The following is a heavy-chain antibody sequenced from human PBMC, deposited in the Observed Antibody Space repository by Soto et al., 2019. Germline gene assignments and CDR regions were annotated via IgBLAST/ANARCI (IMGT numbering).Heavy chain of an antibody. CDR1: GGTFSSYA. CDR3: ARQYCSSTSCYLAYYYYGMDL. D-gene: IGHD2-2*01. V-gene: IGHV1-69*13. CDR2: IIPIFGSA. Sequence: SVKVSCKASGGTFSSYAISWVRQAPGQGLEWMGGIIPIFGSANYAQKFQGRVTITADESTSTAYMELSSLRSEDTAVYYCARQYCSSTSCYLAYYYYGMDLWGQGTTVTVSS. J-gene: IGHJ6*02.